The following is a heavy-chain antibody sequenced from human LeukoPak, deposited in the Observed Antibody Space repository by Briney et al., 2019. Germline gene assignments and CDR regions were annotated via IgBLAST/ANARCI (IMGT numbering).Heavy chain of an antibody. V-gene: IGHV3-48*02. D-gene: IGHD6-13*01. Sequence: PGVSLRLSCAASGFSFSTYTMNWVRQAPGKGLDWVSYISSSSSTIYYADSVKGRFTISRGNANNSLYLQMNSLRDEDTAVYYCARARRYRSSWYHDYWGQGSLVTVSS. CDR1: GFSFSTYT. CDR3: ARARRYRSSWYHDY. J-gene: IGHJ4*02. CDR2: ISSSSSTI.